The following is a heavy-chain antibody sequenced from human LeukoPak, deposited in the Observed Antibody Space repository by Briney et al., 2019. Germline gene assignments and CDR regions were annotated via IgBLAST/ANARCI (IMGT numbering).Heavy chain of an antibody. Sequence: SQTLSLTCTVSGGSISSGSYYWSWIRQPAGKGLEWIGRIYSSESTNYNPSLKSRVTILVDASKNQFSLKLSSVTAADTAVYYCAREECGGGSCFRFDPWGQGTLVTVSS. CDR2: IYSSEST. CDR1: GGSISSGSYY. D-gene: IGHD2-15*01. J-gene: IGHJ5*02. CDR3: AREECGGGSCFRFDP. V-gene: IGHV4-61*02.